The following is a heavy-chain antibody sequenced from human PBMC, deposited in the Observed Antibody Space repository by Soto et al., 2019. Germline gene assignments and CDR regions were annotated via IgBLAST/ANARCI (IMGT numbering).Heavy chain of an antibody. CDR3: ARTEAGAFHI. CDR2: IHHIGTT. J-gene: IGHJ3*02. Sequence: QVQLQESGPGLVKPSGILSLTCAVSGGSLTTFNWWSWVRQPPGKGLEWIGEIHHIGTTNYNPSLDSRVTISLDKSRNHFSLTLISVTDADSAVYYCARTEAGAFHIWGQGKMITVSS. CDR1: GGSLTTFNW. D-gene: IGHD3-10*01. V-gene: IGHV4-4*02.